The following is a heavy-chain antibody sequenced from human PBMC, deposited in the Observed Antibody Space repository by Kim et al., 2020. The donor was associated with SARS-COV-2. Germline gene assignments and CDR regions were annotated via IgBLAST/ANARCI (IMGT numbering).Heavy chain of an antibody. D-gene: IGHD3-10*01. CDR2: IYYSGST. CDR3: ARLNTMVRGVIMFFFDY. Sequence: SETLSLTCTVSGGSISSYYWSWIRQPPGKGLEWIGYIYYSGSTNYNPSLKSRVTISVDTSKNQFSLKLSSVTAADTAVYYCARLNTMVRGVIMFFFDYWGQGTLVTVSS. V-gene: IGHV4-59*08. J-gene: IGHJ4*02. CDR1: GGSISSYY.